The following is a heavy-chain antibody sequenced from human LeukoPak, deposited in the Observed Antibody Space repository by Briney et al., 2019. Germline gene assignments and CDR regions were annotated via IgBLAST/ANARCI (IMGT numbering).Heavy chain of an antibody. CDR3: ARTVVIPTYYYYYMDV. CDR1: GFTFSTYW. D-gene: IGHD3-16*02. CDR2: IKQDGSEK. Sequence: GGSLRLSCAASGFTFSTYWMSWVRQAPGKGPEWVANIKQDGSEKYYVDSVKGRFTISRDNAKNSLYLQMNSLRAEDTAVYYCARTVVIPTYYYYYMDVWGKGTTVTVSS. V-gene: IGHV3-7*01. J-gene: IGHJ6*03.